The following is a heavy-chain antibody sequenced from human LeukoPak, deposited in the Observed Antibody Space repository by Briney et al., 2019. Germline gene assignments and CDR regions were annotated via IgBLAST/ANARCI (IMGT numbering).Heavy chain of an antibody. Sequence: GGSLRLSCAASGVTFRNYAMSWVRQIPGKGREGVAGISAGGSRTYYTDSVKGRFTISRDNSKNTLYLQMSSLRVDDTALYYCAKYAMRETFFRDYWGQGTLVTVSS. D-gene: IGHD2-2*01. J-gene: IGHJ4*02. CDR3: AKYAMRETFFRDY. CDR1: GVTFRNYA. V-gene: IGHV3-23*01. CDR2: ISAGGSRT.